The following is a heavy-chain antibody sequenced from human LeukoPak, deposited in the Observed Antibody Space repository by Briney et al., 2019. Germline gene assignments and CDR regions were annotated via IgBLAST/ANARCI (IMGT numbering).Heavy chain of an antibody. CDR1: GFTFSNYW. CDR3: ARDQNYDFWSGYFYYYGMDV. Sequence: GGSLSLSCAASGFTFSNYWMSWVRQAPGKGLEWMANIKQDGSEKYYVDSVKGRFTISRDNAKNSLSLQMNSLRAEDTAVYYCARDQNYDFWSGYFYYYGMDVWGQGTTVTVSS. D-gene: IGHD3-3*01. J-gene: IGHJ6*02. V-gene: IGHV3-7*01. CDR2: IKQDGSEK.